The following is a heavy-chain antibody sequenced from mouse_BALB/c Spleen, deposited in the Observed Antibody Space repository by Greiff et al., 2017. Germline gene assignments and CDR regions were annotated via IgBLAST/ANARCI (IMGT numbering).Heavy chain of an antibody. D-gene: IGHD1-1*01. CDR2: VNPNNGGT. CDR1: GYSFTGYY. Sequence: VQLQQSGPDLVKPGASVMISCKASGYSFTGYYMHWVQQSHGKSLEWIGCVNPNNGGTSYNQKFKGKAILTVDKSSSTAYMELRSLTSEDSVVYYCARTYYYVSSWEYDAMDYGGQGTSVTVAS. J-gene: IGHJ4*01. CDR3: ARTYYYVSSWEYDAMDY. V-gene: IGHV1-26*01.